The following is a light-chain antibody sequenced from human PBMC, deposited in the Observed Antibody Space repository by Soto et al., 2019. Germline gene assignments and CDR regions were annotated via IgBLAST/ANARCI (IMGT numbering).Light chain of an antibody. V-gene: IGKV3-15*01. CDR2: GAS. CDR1: QSVRSN. CDR3: HQYNHWLTWT. Sequence: EIVLAQSPATVSVSPPDREYLXRRASQSVRSNLAWYQQKPGQSPRLLIYGASTRATGIPARFSGSGSGTEFTLTISSLQSEDFAVYYCHQYNHWLTWTFGQGTKVDI. J-gene: IGKJ1*01.